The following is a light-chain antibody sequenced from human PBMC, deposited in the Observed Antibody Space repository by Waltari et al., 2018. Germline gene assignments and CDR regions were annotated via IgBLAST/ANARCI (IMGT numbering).Light chain of an antibody. CDR1: QSVSSSY. CDR2: DAS. V-gene: IGKV3-20*01. J-gene: IGKJ2*01. Sequence: EIVLTQSPGTLSLSPGERAPLSCRASQSVSSSYLAWYQQKPGQAPRLLIFDASNRATGIPDRFSGSGSGTDFTLTISRLEPEDFAVYFCQQYSYSPNTFGQGTKLEI. CDR3: QQYSYSPNT.